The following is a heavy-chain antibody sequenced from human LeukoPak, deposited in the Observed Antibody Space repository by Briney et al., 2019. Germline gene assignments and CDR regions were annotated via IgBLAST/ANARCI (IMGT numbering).Heavy chain of an antibody. D-gene: IGHD3-3*01. J-gene: IGHJ3*02. CDR3: AKYYDFWSGYYDI. CDR2: IYRSGNT. V-gene: IGHV4-4*07. CDR1: GGSISNYY. Sequence: SETLSLTCTVSGGSISNYYWSWIRQSAGKGLEWIGRIYRSGNTNYNPSLKSRVTMSIDTSKNQFSLKLRSVTAADTAVYYCAKYYDFWSGYYDIWGQGTMVTVSS.